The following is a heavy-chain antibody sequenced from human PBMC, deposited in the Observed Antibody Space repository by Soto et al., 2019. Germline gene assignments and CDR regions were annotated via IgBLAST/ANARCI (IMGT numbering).Heavy chain of an antibody. CDR1: GFTFDDYA. CDR2: ISWNSANI. CDR3: AKDKIAVAGTVDY. V-gene: IGHV3-9*01. J-gene: IGHJ4*02. D-gene: IGHD6-19*01. Sequence: PGGCLRLSFAASGFTFDDYAMHWVRQAPGKGLEWVSGISWNSANIDYADSVKGRFTISRDNAKNSLYLQMNSLRAEDTALYYCAKDKIAVAGTVDYWGLGTLVTVS.